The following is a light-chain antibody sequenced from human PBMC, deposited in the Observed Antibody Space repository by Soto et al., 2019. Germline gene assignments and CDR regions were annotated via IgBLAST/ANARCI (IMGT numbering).Light chain of an antibody. V-gene: IGKV1-5*03. J-gene: IGKJ1*01. CDR3: QQYHTWWT. CDR1: QSISSW. CDR2: KAS. Sequence: DIQMTQSPSTLSASVGDRVTITCRASQSISSWLAWYQQKPGKAPKLLIYKASSLESGVPSRFSGSGSGTEFTLTISSLQPDDFATCYCQQYHTWWTFGQGTKVEI.